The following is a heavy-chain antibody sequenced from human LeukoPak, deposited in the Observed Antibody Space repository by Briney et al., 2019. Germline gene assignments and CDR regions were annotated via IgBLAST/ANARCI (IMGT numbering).Heavy chain of an antibody. V-gene: IGHV4-39*01. CDR1: GGSISSSSYY. Sequence: SETLSLTCTVSGGSISSSSYYWGWIRQPPGKGLEWIGTIYYSGSTSYNSSLKSRLTISVDTSKNQFSLKLSSVTAADTAVYYCARLGNPMATYDYVWGSHRYFHYWGQGTLVTVSS. J-gene: IGHJ4*02. D-gene: IGHD3-16*02. CDR2: IYYSGST. CDR3: ARLGNPMATYDYVWGSHRYFHY.